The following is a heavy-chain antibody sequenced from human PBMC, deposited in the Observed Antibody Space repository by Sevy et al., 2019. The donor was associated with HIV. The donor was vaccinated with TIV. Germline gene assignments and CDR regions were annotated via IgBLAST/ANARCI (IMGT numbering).Heavy chain of an antibody. J-gene: IGHJ4*02. Sequence: ASVKVSCKATGYTFTGYYMHWVRQPPGQGLEWMGWINPKSGGTNYAQKFQGRVTMTRETSISTAYMELSRRRSEDTAVYYCARAAFCSGGSCYQWHFDYWGQGTLVTVSS. CDR2: INPKSGGT. CDR3: ARAAFCSGGSCYQWHFDY. D-gene: IGHD2-15*01. V-gene: IGHV1-2*02. CDR1: GYTFTGYY.